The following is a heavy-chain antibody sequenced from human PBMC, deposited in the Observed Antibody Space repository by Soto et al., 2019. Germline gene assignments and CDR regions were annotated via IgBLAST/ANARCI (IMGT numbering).Heavy chain of an antibody. CDR2: IYNSGIT. CDR3: ARGVTVFGLVSRFWFDP. V-gene: IGHV4-30-4*01. J-gene: IGHJ5*02. CDR1: GGSTSSGDYS. D-gene: IGHD3-3*01. Sequence: PSETLSLTCTVSGGSTSSGDYSWSWVRQSPGKGLEWIGHIYNSGITYYNPSLKSRVVISIDTSRNQFSLRLNSLTAADRAVYFCARGVTVFGLVSRFWFDPWGQGTVVTVSS.